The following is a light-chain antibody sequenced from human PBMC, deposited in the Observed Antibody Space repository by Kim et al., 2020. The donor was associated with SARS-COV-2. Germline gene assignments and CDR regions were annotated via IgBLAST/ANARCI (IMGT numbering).Light chain of an antibody. Sequence: LSPGERATLSCRASQSVSRFVNWYQQKPGQAPRLLMYDVSNRATGIPARFSGSGSGTDFTLTISSLEPEDFAVYYCQQRRDWPPTFGQGTRLEIK. CDR2: DVS. CDR3: QQRRDWPPT. V-gene: IGKV3-11*01. J-gene: IGKJ5*01. CDR1: QSVSRF.